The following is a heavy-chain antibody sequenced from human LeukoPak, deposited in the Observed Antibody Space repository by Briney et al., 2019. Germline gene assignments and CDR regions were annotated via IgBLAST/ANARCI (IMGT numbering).Heavy chain of an antibody. Sequence: GGSLRLSCAASGLSFSSYGMDWVRQAPGRGLEWVAFIRYDGNNKDYADSVKGRFTISRDNAKNSLYLQMNSLRAEDTALYYCAKDISYGSGSYSGGLFEYWGQGTLVTVSS. CDR2: IRYDGNNK. CDR1: GLSFSSYG. CDR3: AKDISYGSGSYSGGLFEY. D-gene: IGHD3-10*01. J-gene: IGHJ4*02. V-gene: IGHV3-30*02.